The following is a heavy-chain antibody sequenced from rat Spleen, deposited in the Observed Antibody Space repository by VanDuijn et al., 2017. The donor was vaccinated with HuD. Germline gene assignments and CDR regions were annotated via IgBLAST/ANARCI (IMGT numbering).Heavy chain of an antibody. D-gene: IGHD4-3*01. CDR2: IGSNGGT. J-gene: IGHJ2*01. CDR1: GLSLTSNS. V-gene: IGHV2-47*01. Sequence: QVQLKESGPGLVQPSQTLSLACTVSGLSLTSNSVSWIRQPPGKGLEWMGVIGSNGGTDYNSAIKSRLSISRDTSKSQVFLKMNSLQTEDTAMYFCASAGDYWGQGVMVTVSS. CDR3: ASAGDY.